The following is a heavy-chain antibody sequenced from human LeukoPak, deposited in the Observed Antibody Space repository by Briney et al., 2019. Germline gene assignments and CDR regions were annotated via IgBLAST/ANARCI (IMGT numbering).Heavy chain of an antibody. CDR3: ARGVGGFFSTYNWFDP. V-gene: IGHV3-23*01. CDR1: GFTFSSYA. J-gene: IGHJ5*02. Sequence: TGGSLRLSCAASGFTFSSYAMSWVRQAPGKGLEWVSAISGSGGSTYYADSVKGRFTISRDNAKNSLYLQMNSLRAEDTALYYCARGVGGFFSTYNWFDPWGQGTLVTVSS. CDR2: ISGSGGST. D-gene: IGHD2-15*01.